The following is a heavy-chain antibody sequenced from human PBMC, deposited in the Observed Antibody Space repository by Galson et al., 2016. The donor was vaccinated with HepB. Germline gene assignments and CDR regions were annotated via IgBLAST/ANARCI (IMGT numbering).Heavy chain of an antibody. J-gene: IGHJ3*02. CDR1: GGSISTTNYY. Sequence: SETLSLTCAVSGGSISTTNYYWGWIRHHPRKGLEWIASFYLSGSTYYNPSLKGRVTISADTYNLFLTLTSVTAEDTAVYYCARGAATGGYGGNWGDAFDIWGQGAMVIVSS. V-gene: IGHV4-39*02. CDR3: ARGAATGGYGGNWGDAFDI. CDR2: FYLSGST. D-gene: IGHD4-23*01.